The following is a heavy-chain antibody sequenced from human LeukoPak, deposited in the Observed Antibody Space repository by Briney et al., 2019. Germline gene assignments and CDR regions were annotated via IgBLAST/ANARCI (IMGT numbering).Heavy chain of an antibody. CDR2: IYTSGST. CDR1: GGSISSYY. Sequence: SETLSLTCTVSGGSISSYYWSWIRQPPGKGLEWIGYIYTSGSTNYNPYLKSRVTISVDTSKNQFSLKLSSVTAADTAVYYCARRYCSSTSCYTNWFDPWGQGTLVTVSS. J-gene: IGHJ5*02. CDR3: ARRYCSSTSCYTNWFDP. V-gene: IGHV4-4*09. D-gene: IGHD2-2*02.